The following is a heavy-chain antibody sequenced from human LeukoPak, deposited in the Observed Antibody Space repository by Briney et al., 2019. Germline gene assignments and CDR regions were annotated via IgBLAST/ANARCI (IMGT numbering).Heavy chain of an antibody. CDR2: ISSSSSYI. CDR3: AREGEGYGDSPYDAFDI. J-gene: IGHJ3*02. D-gene: IGHD4-17*01. CDR1: GFTFSSYS. V-gene: IGHV3-21*01. Sequence: GGSLRLSCAASGFTFSSYSMNWVRQAPGKGLEWVSSISSSSSYIYYADSVKGRFTISRDNAKNSLYLQMNSLRAEDTAVYYCAREGEGYGDSPYDAFDIWGQGTMATVSS.